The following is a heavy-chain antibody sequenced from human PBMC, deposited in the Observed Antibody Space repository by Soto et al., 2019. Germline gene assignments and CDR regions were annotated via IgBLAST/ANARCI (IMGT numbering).Heavy chain of an antibody. J-gene: IGHJ6*02. CDR1: GFTFNIYG. CDR2: ISFDGSTR. D-gene: IGHD1-26*01. V-gene: IGHV3-30*18. CDR3: AKGAGDRLSLGMDV. Sequence: QVQLVESGGGVVQSGRSLRLSCAASGFTFNIYGLHWVRQTPGKGLEWVAAISFDGSTRSYADSAKGRFTISRDDSKKTLHLVMNSLRSEDTAVYYCAKGAGDRLSLGMDVWGHGTTVTVSS.